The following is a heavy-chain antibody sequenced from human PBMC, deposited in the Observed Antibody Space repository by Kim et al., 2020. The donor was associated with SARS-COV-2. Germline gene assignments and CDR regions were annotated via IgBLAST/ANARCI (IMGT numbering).Heavy chain of an antibody. D-gene: IGHD1-7*01. CDR1: GYTFTNYD. CDR2: ISAKNGNT. J-gene: IGHJ5*02. CDR3: ARERPGSELDL. V-gene: IGHV1-18*01. Sequence: ASVKVSCKASGYTFTNYDVTWVRQAPGQGLEWMGWISAKNGNTNYARKFQGRVTMTTDTSTTTAYLHLRSLRPEDTAVYYCARERPGSELDLWGQGTLVTVTS.